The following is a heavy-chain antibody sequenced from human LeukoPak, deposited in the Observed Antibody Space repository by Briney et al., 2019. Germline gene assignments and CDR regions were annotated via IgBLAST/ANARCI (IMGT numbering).Heavy chain of an antibody. CDR3: ARERYLSSGTSDFDY. CDR2: IHYSGST. V-gene: IGHV4-59*12. J-gene: IGHJ4*02. CDR1: GGSISSYY. Sequence: SETLSLTCTVSGGSISSYYWSWIRQPPGKGLEWIGYIHYSGSTNYNPSLESRVTMSVDTSKNQFSLKLSSVTAADTAVYYCARERYLSSGTSDFDYWGQGTLVTVSS. D-gene: IGHD3-22*01.